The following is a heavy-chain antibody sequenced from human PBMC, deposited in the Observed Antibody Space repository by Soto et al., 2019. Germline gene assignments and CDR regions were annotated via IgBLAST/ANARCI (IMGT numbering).Heavy chain of an antibody. Sequence: VGSLRLSCAASGFTFSSYGLHWDRQAPGKGLEWVAVISYDGSNKYYADSVKGRFTISRDNSKNTLYLQMNSLRAEDTAVYYCAKDLRGIIAVAGSIDYWGQGTLVTLS. V-gene: IGHV3-30*18. CDR1: GFTFSSYG. CDR2: ISYDGSNK. D-gene: IGHD6-19*01. CDR3: AKDLRGIIAVAGSIDY. J-gene: IGHJ4*02.